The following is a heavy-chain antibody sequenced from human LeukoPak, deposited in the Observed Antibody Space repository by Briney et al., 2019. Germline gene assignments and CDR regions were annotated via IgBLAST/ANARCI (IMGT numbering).Heavy chain of an antibody. CDR3: AKDQNPDSGWSFDY. D-gene: IGHD6-19*01. J-gene: IGHJ4*02. Sequence: GGSLRLSCVASGLSLSTYSMNWVRQAPGKGFEWVSGILHSEGRTYYADSVKGRFTVSRDNSKNTLYLQMSSLRVEDTAVYYCAKDQNPDSGWSFDYWGQGTLVTVSS. V-gene: IGHV3-23*01. CDR2: ILHSEGRT. CDR1: GLSLSTYS.